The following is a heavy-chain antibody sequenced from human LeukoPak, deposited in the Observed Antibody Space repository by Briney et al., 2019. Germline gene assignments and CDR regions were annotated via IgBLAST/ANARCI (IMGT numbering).Heavy chain of an antibody. CDR2: IYYSGST. Sequence: SETLSLTCTVSGGSISSSSYYWGWIRQPPGKGLEWIGSIYYSGSTYYNPPLKSRVTISVDTSKNQFSLKLSSVTAADTTVYYCARAHVVVTLIYYYYYYMDVWGKGTTVTISS. V-gene: IGHV4-39*01. CDR3: ARAHVVVTLIYYYYYYMDV. CDR1: GGSISSSSYY. J-gene: IGHJ6*03. D-gene: IGHD2-21*02.